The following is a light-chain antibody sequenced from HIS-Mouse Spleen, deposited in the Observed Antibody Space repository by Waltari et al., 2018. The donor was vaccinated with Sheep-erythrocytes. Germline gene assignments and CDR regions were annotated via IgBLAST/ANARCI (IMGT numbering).Light chain of an antibody. CDR3: CSYAGSYNHV. CDR2: QDS. Sequence: SYELTQPPSVSVSPGQTASITCSGDKLGDKYACWYQQKPGQSPVLVIYQDSKRPSGVPARVSGSKSGNTASLTISGLQAEDEADYYCCSYAGSYNHVFATGTKVTVL. CDR1: KLGDKY. V-gene: IGLV3-1*01. J-gene: IGLJ1*01.